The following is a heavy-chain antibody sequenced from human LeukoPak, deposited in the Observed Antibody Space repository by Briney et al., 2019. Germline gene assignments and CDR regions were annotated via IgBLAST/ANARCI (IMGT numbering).Heavy chain of an antibody. Sequence: ASVKVSCKASGYTFTGYYMHWVRQAPGQGLEWMGWINPNSGGTNYAQKFQGRVTMTRDMSISTAYMELSRLRSDDTAVYYCARDCLKAAAGKEYNWLDPWGQGTLVTVSS. CDR1: GYTFTGYY. V-gene: IGHV1-2*02. CDR2: INPNSGGT. J-gene: IGHJ5*02. CDR3: ARDCLKAAAGKEYNWLDP. D-gene: IGHD6-13*01.